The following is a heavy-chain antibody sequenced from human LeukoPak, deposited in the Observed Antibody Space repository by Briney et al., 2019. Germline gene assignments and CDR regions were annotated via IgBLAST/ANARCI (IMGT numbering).Heavy chain of an antibody. CDR3: AREPENNYDNSGYFDAFDF. V-gene: IGHV3-30*03. CDR1: GFTFNTYG. J-gene: IGHJ3*01. CDR2: ISYDGSTK. Sequence: PGGSLRLSCAASGFTFNTYGMHWVRQAPGKGLEWVAAISYDGSTKYYADSVKGRFTISGDNSKNTLYLEMNSLRPEDSAVYYCAREPENNYDNSGYFDAFDFWGPGTMVIVSS. D-gene: IGHD3-22*01.